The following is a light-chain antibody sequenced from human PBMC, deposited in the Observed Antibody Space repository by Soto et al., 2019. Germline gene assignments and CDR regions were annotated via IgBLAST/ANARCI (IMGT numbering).Light chain of an antibody. CDR3: QHYVTSSIT. J-gene: IGKJ5*01. CDR2: DAS. V-gene: IGKV3-11*01. CDR1: QGLSYY. Sequence: EIVLTQSPATLSLSPGDSATLSCRASQGLSYYLAWYQQKPGQAPRLLIYDASHGATGIPVRFSGSGSGTDFTLTISRLEPEDFAVYYCQHYVTSSITFGQGTRLEIK.